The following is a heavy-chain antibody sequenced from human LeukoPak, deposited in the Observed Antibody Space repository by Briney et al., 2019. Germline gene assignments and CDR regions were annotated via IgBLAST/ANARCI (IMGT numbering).Heavy chain of an antibody. V-gene: IGHV4-59*11. CDR2: TYYGGST. J-gene: IGHJ4*02. Sequence: TSETLSLTCTVSGGSISSHYWSWIRQPPGKGLEWIGYTYYGGSTNYNPSLKSRVTISVDTSKNQFSLKLSSVTAADKAVYYCARDLQGRNDYWGQGTLVTVSS. CDR1: GGSISSHY. CDR3: ARDLQGRNDY.